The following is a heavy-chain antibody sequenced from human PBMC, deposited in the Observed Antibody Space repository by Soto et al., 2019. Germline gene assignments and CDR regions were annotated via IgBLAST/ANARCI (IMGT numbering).Heavy chain of an antibody. Sequence: GSLTLSCEASAFTFNCVDIHALRQPTGNGLDWVSPIGPPGDPYYSASVMARFTISRDHAKNRLSLQSNSLRAGDMLVYFCEQRYHRGTHFFDSPAQRTQVTVP. J-gene: IGHJ4*02. D-gene: IGHD2-2*01. V-gene: IGHV3-13*05. CDR2: IGPPGDP. CDR3: EQRYHRGTHFFDS. CDR1: AFTFNCVD.